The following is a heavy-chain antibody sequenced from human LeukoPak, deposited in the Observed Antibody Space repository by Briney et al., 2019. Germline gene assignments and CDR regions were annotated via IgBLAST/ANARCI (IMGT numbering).Heavy chain of an antibody. V-gene: IGHV1-69*13. J-gene: IGHJ4*02. CDR3: ARDSRGEYYGSGSSYFDY. Sequence: RASVKVSCKASGGTFSSYAISWVRQAPGQGLEWMGGIIPIFGTANYAQKFQGRVTITADESTSTAYMELSSLRSEDTAVCYCARDSRGEYYGSGSSYFDYWGQGTLVTVSS. D-gene: IGHD3-10*01. CDR2: IIPIFGTA. CDR1: GGTFSSYA.